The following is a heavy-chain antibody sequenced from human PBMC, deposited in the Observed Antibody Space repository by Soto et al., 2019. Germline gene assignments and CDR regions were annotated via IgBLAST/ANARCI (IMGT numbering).Heavy chain of an antibody. J-gene: IGHJ5*02. D-gene: IGHD2-2*01. Sequence: EMQLVESGGGFVRPGESLRLSCAASGFTFSKAWISWVRQAPGKGLEWVGRIRSKTNGEATDYAAPVKGRFIISRDDSKDMLYLQMSSLKTEDTAVYYCTTLYRLDPWGQGTLVTVSS. CDR3: TTLYRLDP. V-gene: IGHV3-15*07. CDR1: GFTFSKAW. CDR2: IRSKTNGEAT.